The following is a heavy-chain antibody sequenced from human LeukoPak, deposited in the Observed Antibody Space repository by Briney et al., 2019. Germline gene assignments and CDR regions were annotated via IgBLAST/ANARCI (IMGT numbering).Heavy chain of an antibody. V-gene: IGHV3-30*18. D-gene: IGHD5-24*01. Sequence: GGSLRLSCAASGFTFSSYGMHWVRQAPGKGLEWVAVISYDGSNKYYADSVKGRFTISRDNSKNTLYLQMNSLRAEDTAVYYCAKAVEMATINYFDYWGQGTLVTVSS. J-gene: IGHJ4*02. CDR2: ISYDGSNK. CDR1: GFTFSSYG. CDR3: AKAVEMATINYFDY.